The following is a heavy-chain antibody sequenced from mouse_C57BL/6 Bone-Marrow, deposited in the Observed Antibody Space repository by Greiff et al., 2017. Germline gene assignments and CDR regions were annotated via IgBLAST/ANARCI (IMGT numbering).Heavy chain of an antibody. J-gene: IGHJ3*01. D-gene: IGHD1-1*01. Sequence: VQLKESGPELVKPGASVKISCKASGYSFTDYNMNWVKQSNGKSLEWIGVINPNYGTTSYNQKFKGKATLTVDQSSSTSYMQLNSLTSEDSAVXYCSRSKTGLRSAWFAYWGQGTLVTVSA. CDR3: SRSKTGLRSAWFAY. V-gene: IGHV1-39*01. CDR1: GYSFTDYN. CDR2: INPNYGTT.